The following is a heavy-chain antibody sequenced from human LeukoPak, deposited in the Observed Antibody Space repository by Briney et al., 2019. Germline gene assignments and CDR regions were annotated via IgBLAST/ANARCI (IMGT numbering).Heavy chain of an antibody. CDR3: TTDRGFGELLSPLDY. Sequence: GGSLRLSCAASGFTFSGSAMHWVRQASGEGLEWVGRIRSKANSYATAYAASVKGRFTISRDDSKNTAYLQMNSLKTEDTGVYYCTTDRGFGELLSPLDYWGQGTLVTVSS. D-gene: IGHD3-10*01. J-gene: IGHJ4*02. V-gene: IGHV3-73*01. CDR2: IRSKANSYAT. CDR1: GFTFSGSA.